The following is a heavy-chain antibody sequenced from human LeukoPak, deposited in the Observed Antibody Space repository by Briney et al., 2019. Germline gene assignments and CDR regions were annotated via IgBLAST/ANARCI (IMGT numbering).Heavy chain of an antibody. J-gene: IGHJ6*04. CDR3: AELGITMIGGV. CDR2: VGPSGART. D-gene: IGHD3-10*02. Sequence: PGGSLGLSCAASGFTFSHHGMNWVRQAPGKGLEWVSGVGPSGARTYYADSVKGRFTVSRDNAKNSLYLQINSLRAEDTAVYYCAELGITMIGGVWGKGTTVTISS. CDR1: GFTFSHHG. V-gene: IGHV3-23*01.